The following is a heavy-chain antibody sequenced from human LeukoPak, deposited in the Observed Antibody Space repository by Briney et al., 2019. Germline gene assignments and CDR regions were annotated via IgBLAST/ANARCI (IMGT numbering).Heavy chain of an antibody. CDR3: AKDTNYDFWSGYYSGFDY. V-gene: IGHV3-30-3*01. Sequence: GGSLRLSRAASGFTFSSYAMHWVRQAPGKGLEWVAVISYDGSNKYYADSVKGRFTISRDNSKNTLYLQMNSLRAEDTAVYYCAKDTNYDFWSGYYSGFDYWGQGTLVTVSS. D-gene: IGHD3-3*01. CDR1: GFTFSSYA. CDR2: ISYDGSNK. J-gene: IGHJ4*02.